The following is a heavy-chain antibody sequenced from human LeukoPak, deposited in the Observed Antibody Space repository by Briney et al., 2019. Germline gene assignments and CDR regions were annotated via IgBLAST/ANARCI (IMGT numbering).Heavy chain of an antibody. CDR1: GGSISGYY. V-gene: IGHV4-59*01. Sequence: PSETLSLTCTVSGGSISGYYWNWSRQPPGKGVKWIGNLYYMRGAWYKSSLKSRVTTSVDTSRNEFSLKLSSVTAADTAVYYCARFPSSPRVAGVYYFDYWGQGTLVTVSS. J-gene: IGHJ4*02. D-gene: IGHD6-19*01. CDR3: ARFPSSPRVAGVYYFDY. CDR2: LYYMRGA.